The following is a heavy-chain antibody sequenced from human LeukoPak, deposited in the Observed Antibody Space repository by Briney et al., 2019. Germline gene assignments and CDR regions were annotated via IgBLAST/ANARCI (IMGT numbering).Heavy chain of an antibody. CDR2: ISSSGGST. CDR1: GFTFSSYA. J-gene: IGHJ4*02. CDR3: AKVHVTTED. V-gene: IGHV3-23*01. Sequence: GGSLRLSCAASGFTFSSYAMNWVRQAPGKGLEWVSGISSSGGSTYYADSVKGRFTISRDNSRNTVYLQMNSLRVEDTAVYYCAKVHVTTEDWGQGTLVTVSS. D-gene: IGHD1-14*01.